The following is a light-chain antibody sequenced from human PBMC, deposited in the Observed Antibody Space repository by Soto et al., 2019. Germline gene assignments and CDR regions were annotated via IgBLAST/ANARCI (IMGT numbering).Light chain of an antibody. CDR2: AAS. Sequence: DLQMTQSPSSLSASVGDRVTITCRARQSIAYYVNWFQQKPGKAPKLLIYAASSLQSGVPSRFSGSGSGTDFTLTISSLQPEDFATYFCQQSSNSPMYTFGQGTKLYI. V-gene: IGKV1-39*01. J-gene: IGKJ2*01. CDR1: QSIAYY. CDR3: QQSSNSPMYT.